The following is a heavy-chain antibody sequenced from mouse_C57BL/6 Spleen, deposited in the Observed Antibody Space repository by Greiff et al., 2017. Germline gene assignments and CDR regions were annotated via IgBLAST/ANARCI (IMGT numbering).Heavy chain of an antibody. Sequence: VKLQQPGAELVKPGASVKMSCKASGYTFTSYWITWVKQRPGQGLEWIGDIYPGSGSTNYNEKFKSKATLTVDTSSSTAYMQLSSLTSEDSAVYYCARRYDGYSAWFAYWGQGTLVTVSA. CDR1: GYTFTSYW. J-gene: IGHJ3*01. CDR3: ARRYDGYSAWFAY. V-gene: IGHV1-55*01. D-gene: IGHD2-3*01. CDR2: IYPGSGST.